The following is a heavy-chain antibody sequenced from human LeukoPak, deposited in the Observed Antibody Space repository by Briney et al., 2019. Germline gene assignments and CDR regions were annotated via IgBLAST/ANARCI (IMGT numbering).Heavy chain of an antibody. Sequence: GGSLRLSCAASGFTFSSYAMSWVRQAPGKGLEWVAVIWYDGSNKYYADSVKGRFTISRDNSKNTLYLQMNSLRVEDTAVYYCARDHHYYGSTFVGYWGQGTLVTVSS. J-gene: IGHJ4*02. CDR3: ARDHHYYGSTFVGY. CDR2: IWYDGSNK. D-gene: IGHD3-10*01. V-gene: IGHV3-33*08. CDR1: GFTFSSYA.